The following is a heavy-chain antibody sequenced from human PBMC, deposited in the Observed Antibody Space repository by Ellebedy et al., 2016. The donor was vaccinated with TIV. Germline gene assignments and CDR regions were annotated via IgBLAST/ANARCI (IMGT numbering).Heavy chain of an antibody. V-gene: IGHV3-23*01. CDR2: FSGSGDGT. D-gene: IGHD3-10*01. CDR1: GLSFSSYA. J-gene: IGHJ4*02. Sequence: GESLKISCAASGLSFSSYATSWVRQAPGKGLEWVSSFSGSGDGTYYADSVKGRFTISRDNSKNTMDLQMKSLRAEDTAVDYCAKEGGSSVLLWFGEPVDYWGQGTLVTVSS. CDR3: AKEGGSSVLLWFGEPVDY.